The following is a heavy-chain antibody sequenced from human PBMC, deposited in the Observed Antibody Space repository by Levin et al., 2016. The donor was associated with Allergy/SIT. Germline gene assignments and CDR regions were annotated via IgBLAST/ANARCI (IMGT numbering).Heavy chain of an antibody. V-gene: IGHV4-39*01. CDR3: ARHGAAAAWDYYYYGMDV. CDR1: GGSISSSSYY. J-gene: IGHJ6*02. CDR2: IYYSGST. D-gene: IGHD6-13*01. Sequence: SETLSLTCTVSGGSISSSSYYWGWIRQPPGKGLEWIGSIYYSGSTYYNPSLKSRVTISVDTSKNQFSLKLSSVTAADTAVYYCARHGAAAAWDYYYYGMDVWGQGTTVTVSS.